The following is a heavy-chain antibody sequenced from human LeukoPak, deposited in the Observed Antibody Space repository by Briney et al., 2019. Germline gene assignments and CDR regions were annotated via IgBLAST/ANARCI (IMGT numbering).Heavy chain of an antibody. J-gene: IGHJ3*02. D-gene: IGHD2-15*01. CDR3: ARDCGGCSNDAFDI. V-gene: IGHV4-31*03. CDR1: GGSISSGGYY. Sequence: PSETLSLTCTVSGGSISSGGYYWSWIRQHPGKGLEWIGYIYYSGSTYYNPSLKSRVTISVDTSKNQFSLKLSSVTAADTAVYYCARDCGGCSNDAFDIWGQGTMVTVSS. CDR2: IYYSGST.